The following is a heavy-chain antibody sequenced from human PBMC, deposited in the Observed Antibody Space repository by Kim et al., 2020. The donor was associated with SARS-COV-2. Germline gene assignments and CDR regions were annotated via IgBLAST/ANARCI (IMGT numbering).Heavy chain of an antibody. V-gene: IGHV3-33*01. CDR1: GFTFSSYG. CDR2: IWYDGSNK. J-gene: IGHJ6*02. CDR3: ARGLGLNAFSYYYGMDV. D-gene: IGHD1-1*01. Sequence: GGSLRLSCAASGFTFSSYGMHWVRQAPGKGLEWVAVIWYDGSNKYYADSVKGRFTISRDNSKNTLYLQMNSLRAEDTAVYYCARGLGLNAFSYYYGMDVWGQGTTVTVSS.